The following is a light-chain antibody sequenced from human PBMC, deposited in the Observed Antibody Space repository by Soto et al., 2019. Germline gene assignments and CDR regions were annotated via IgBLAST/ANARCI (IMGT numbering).Light chain of an antibody. CDR2: DVS. Sequence: QSALTQPASVSGSPGQSITISCTGTSSDVGGYNYVSWYQQHPGKAPKLMIYDVSNRPSGVSNRFSGSKSGNTASLTISGLHAEDEADYYCRSYTSSSTWVFGGGTKLTVL. V-gene: IGLV2-14*01. CDR3: RSYTSSSTWV. J-gene: IGLJ3*02. CDR1: SSDVGGYNY.